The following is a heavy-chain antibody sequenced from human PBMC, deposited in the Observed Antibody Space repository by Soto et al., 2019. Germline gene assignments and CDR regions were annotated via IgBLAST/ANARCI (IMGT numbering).Heavy chain of an antibody. CDR3: ARAPRKWGFAD. CDR1: GYTFTNYD. D-gene: IGHD7-27*01. CDR2: MNPNNGNT. Sequence: QVQLVQSGAEVKKPGASVKVSCKASGYTFTNYDFNWVRQATAQVPEWLGWMNPNNGNTGYSQNFQGRVTMPNNTSISTGYTELNSLTSEDTAVDYSARAPRKWGFADWGQGTQVTVSS. J-gene: IGHJ4*02. V-gene: IGHV1-8*01.